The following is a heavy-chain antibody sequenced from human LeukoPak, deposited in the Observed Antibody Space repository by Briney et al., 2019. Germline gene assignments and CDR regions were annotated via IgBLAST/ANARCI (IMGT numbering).Heavy chain of an antibody. D-gene: IGHD1-26*01. CDR2: IYDSGST. CDR1: GGSISSYY. CDR3: AREGGNYSYFFDY. J-gene: IGHJ4*02. V-gene: IGHV4-59*01. Sequence: SETLSLTCTVSGGSISSYYWSWIRQPPGKGLEWIGYIYDSGSTNYNPSLKSRVTISVDTSKNQISLRLSSVTAADTAVYYCAREGGNYSYFFDYWGQGALVTVSS.